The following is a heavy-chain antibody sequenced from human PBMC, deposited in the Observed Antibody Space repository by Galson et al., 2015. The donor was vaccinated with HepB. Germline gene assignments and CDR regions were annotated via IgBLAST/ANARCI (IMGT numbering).Heavy chain of an antibody. CDR3: ARQYDTSGYYPY. V-gene: IGHV1-69*13. J-gene: IGHJ4*02. CDR1: GGTFSNYD. D-gene: IGHD3-22*01. CDR2: ITPLFGAA. Sequence: SVKVSCKASGGTFSNYDISWVRQAPGQGLEWMGGITPLFGAANYAQKFQGRVTITADESTSTTYMERRRLRSEDTAVYYCARQYDTSGYYPYWGQGTLVTVSS.